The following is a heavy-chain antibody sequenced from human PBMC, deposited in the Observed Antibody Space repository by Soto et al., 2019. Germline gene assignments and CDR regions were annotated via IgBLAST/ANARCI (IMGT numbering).Heavy chain of an antibody. D-gene: IGHD3-10*01. V-gene: IGHV1-69*08. Sequence: QVQLVQSGAEVKKPGSSVKVSCKASGGTFSSYTISWVRQAPGQGLEWMGRIIPILDIANYAQKFQGRVTMTADRSTSTAYMDLSSLRSEDTAVYYCAREPNYGSGSYRIDYWGQGTLVTVSS. CDR2: IIPILDIA. J-gene: IGHJ4*02. CDR3: AREPNYGSGSYRIDY. CDR1: GGTFSSYT.